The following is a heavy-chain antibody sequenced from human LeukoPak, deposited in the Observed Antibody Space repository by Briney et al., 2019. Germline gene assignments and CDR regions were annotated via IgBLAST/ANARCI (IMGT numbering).Heavy chain of an antibody. CDR2: ISSSSSYI. J-gene: IGHJ6*03. V-gene: IGHV3-21*01. CDR1: RFTFSSYS. D-gene: IGHD3-10*01. Sequence: TGGSLRLSCADSRFTFSSYSMNWVRQAPGKGLEWVTSISSSSSYIYYADSVKGRFTISRDNAKNSLYLQMNSLRAEDTAVYYCARDGVSMVRGVRVSDYYNYYMDVWGKGTTVTISS. CDR3: ARDGVSMVRGVRVSDYYNYYMDV.